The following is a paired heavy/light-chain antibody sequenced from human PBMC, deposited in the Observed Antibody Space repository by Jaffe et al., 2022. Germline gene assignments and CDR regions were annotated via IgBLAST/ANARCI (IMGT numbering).Light chain of an antibody. J-gene: IGKJ4*01. CDR1: QGISSY. CDR3: QQLNSYSSLT. V-gene: IGKV1-9*01. Sequence: DIQLTQSPSFLSASVGDRVTITCRASQGISSYLAWYQQKPGKAPKLLIYAASTLQSGVPSRFSGSGSGTEFTLTISSLQPEDFATYYCQQLNSYSSLTFGGGTKVEIK. CDR2: AAS.
Heavy chain of an antibody. V-gene: IGHV1-8*01. J-gene: IGHJ4*02. Sequence: QVQLVQSGAEVKKPGASVKVSCKASGYTFTSYDINWVRQATGQGLEWMGWMNPNSGNTGYAQKFQGRVTMTRNTSISTAYMELSSLRSEDTAVYYCARDGEVLRQWLVQIGRIFDYWGQGTLVTVSS. CDR2: MNPNSGNT. D-gene: IGHD6-19*01. CDR3: ARDGEVLRQWLVQIGRIFDY. CDR1: GYTFTSYD.